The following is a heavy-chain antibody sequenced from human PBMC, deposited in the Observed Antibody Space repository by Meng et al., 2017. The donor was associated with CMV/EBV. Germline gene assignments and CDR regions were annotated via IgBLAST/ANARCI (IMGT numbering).Heavy chain of an antibody. D-gene: IGHD3-3*01. V-gene: IGHV3-23*03. J-gene: IGHJ4*02. CDR1: GFTFSSYA. Sequence: GESLKISCEASGFTFSSYAMSWVRQAPGKGLEWVSVIYSGGSSTYYADSVKGRFTISRDNSKNTLYLQMNSPRAEDTAVYYCAKAILFGVVIDYFDYWGQGTLVTVSS. CDR3: AKAILFGVVIDYFDY. CDR2: IYSGGSST.